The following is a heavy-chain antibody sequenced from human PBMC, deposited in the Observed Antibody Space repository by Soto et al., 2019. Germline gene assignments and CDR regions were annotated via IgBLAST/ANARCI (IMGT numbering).Heavy chain of an antibody. CDR1: GDTFTSYY. CDR2: INPITGGT. D-gene: IGHD3-22*01. Sequence: ASVKVSCKAPGDTFTSYYIHWVRQAPGQGLEWMGWINPITGGTNYAPKFQGRVTMTRDTSITTAYMELSRLRSDDTAVYYCARNYYDSSDRDYLDYWGQGTPVTVSS. CDR3: ARNYYDSSDRDYLDY. V-gene: IGHV1-2*02. J-gene: IGHJ4*02.